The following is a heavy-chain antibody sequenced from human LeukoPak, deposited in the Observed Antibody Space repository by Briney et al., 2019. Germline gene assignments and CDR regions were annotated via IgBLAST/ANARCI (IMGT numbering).Heavy chain of an antibody. CDR2: INHNGNVN. CDR1: GFTFSSYW. Sequence: PEGSLRLSCAASGFTFSSYWMNWARQAPGKGLEWAASINHNGNVNYYVDSVKGRFTISRDNAKNSLYLQMSNLRAEDTAVYFCARGGGLDVWGQGATVTVSS. V-gene: IGHV3-7*03. CDR3: ARGGGLDV. D-gene: IGHD3-16*01. J-gene: IGHJ6*02.